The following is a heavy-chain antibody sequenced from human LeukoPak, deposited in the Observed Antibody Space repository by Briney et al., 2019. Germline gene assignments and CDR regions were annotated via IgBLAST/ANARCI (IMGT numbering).Heavy chain of an antibody. Sequence: PGGSLRLSCAASGFTFSDYYMSWIRQAPGKGLEWVSYISSSGSTIYYADSVKGRFTISRDNAKNSLYLQMNSPRAEDTAVYYCVRDHHRRLYDSQARDTFDIWGQGTMVTVSS. V-gene: IGHV3-11*04. CDR2: ISSSGSTI. CDR3: VRDHHRRLYDSQARDTFDI. CDR1: GFTFSDYY. J-gene: IGHJ3*02. D-gene: IGHD3-22*01.